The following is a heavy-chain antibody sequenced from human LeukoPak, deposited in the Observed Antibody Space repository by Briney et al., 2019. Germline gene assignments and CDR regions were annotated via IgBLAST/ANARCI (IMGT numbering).Heavy chain of an antibody. J-gene: IGHJ4*02. V-gene: IGHV1-18*04. D-gene: IGHD1-26*01. CDR1: GYTFTGYY. CDR3: ARESGSYGYFDY. CDR2: ISAYNGNT. Sequence: ASVKVSCKASGYTFTGYYMHWVRQAPGQGLEWMGWISAYNGNTNYAQKLQGRVTMTTDTSTSTAYMELRSLRSDDTAVYYCARESGSYGYFDYWGQGTLVTVSS.